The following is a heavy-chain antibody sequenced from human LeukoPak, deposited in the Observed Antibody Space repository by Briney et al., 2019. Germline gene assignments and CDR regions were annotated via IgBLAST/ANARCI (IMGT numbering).Heavy chain of an antibody. CDR2: IYYSGST. D-gene: IGHD4-17*01. Sequence: SETLSLTCTVSGGSINSYYWSWIRQPPGKGLEWIGYIYYSGSTNYNPSLKSRVTISVDTSKNQFSLKLGSVTAADTAVYYCARGHYGDYVGHYYFDYWGQATLVTVSS. CDR1: GGSINSYY. CDR3: ARGHYGDYVGHYYFDY. J-gene: IGHJ4*02. V-gene: IGHV4-59*01.